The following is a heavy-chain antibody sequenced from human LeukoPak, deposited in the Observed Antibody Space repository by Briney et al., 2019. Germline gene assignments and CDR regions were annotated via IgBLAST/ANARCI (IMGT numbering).Heavy chain of an antibody. Sequence: PGRSLRLSCAASGLTFSSYAMHWFRQAPGKGLEGVAVISYDGSNKYYADSVKGRFTISGDKSKNTLYLQMNSLRPEDTAFYYCARGPGPIAGAKNPFDIWGQGTMVTVSS. J-gene: IGHJ3*02. V-gene: IGHV3-30*01. CDR2: ISYDGSNK. CDR1: GLTFSSYA. CDR3: ARGPGPIAGAKNPFDI. D-gene: IGHD1-26*01.